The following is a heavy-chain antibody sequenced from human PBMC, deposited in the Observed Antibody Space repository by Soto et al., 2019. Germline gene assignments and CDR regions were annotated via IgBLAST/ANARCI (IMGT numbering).Heavy chain of an antibody. CDR2: ISAYNGNT. J-gene: IGHJ5*02. CDR3: ARDKLDWLLAHPNWFDP. CDR1: GYTFTSYG. V-gene: IGHV1-18*01. D-gene: IGHD3-9*01. Sequence: GXSVKVSCKASGYTFTSYGISWVRQAPGQGFEWMGWISAYNGNTNYAQKLQGRVTMTTDTSTSTAYMELRSLRSDDTAVYYCARDKLDWLLAHPNWFDPWGQGTLVTVSS.